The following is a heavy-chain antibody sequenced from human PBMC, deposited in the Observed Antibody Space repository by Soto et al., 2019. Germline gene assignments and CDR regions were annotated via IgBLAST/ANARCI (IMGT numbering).Heavy chain of an antibody. V-gene: IGHV4-34*01. Sequence: PSETLSVTCGVYGGSFRNYYLIWVRQPPGKGLECIGEVNHSGEATYNPSLQSRVSISLDTSNNHFSLKMTSVTAADTAIYFCARAERFLCSWFDHCGEGNPVPV. CDR2: VNHSGEA. D-gene: IGHD3-10*01. CDR3: ARAERFLCSWFDH. CDR1: GGSFRNYY. J-gene: IGHJ5*02.